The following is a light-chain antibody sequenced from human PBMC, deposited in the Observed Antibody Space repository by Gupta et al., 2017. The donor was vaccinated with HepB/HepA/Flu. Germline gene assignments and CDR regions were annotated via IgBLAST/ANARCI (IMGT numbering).Light chain of an antibody. V-gene: IGLV2-14*03. CDR3: SSYTTRSTQV. CDR2: DVS. CDR1: SGDVGAYNH. J-gene: IGLJ3*02. Sequence: QSALTQPASVSGSPGQSITISCTVTSGDVGAYNHVSWYQQHPGKAPNLIIYDVSDRPSGVSNRFSGSKSVNTASLTISGLQAEDDADYFCSSYTTRSTQVFGGGTKLTVL.